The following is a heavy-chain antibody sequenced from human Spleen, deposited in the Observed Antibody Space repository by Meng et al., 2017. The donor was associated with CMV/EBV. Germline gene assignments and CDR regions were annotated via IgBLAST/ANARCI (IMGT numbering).Heavy chain of an antibody. D-gene: IGHD5-12*01. CDR2: IYYTGRT. CDR3: ARGRYSGYDYYYYGFDV. V-gene: IGHV4-61*01. CDR1: GGSISSSSYF. J-gene: IGHJ6*02. Sequence: GSLRLSCTVSGGSISSSSYFWIWIRQSAGKGLEWIGYIYYTGRTKYNPSLEGGVTISLDTSKSQFSLNLSSVTAADTAVYYCARGRYSGYDYYYYGFDVWGQGTTVTVSS.